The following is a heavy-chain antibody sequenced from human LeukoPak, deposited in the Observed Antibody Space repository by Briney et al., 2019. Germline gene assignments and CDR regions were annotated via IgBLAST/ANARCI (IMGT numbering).Heavy chain of an antibody. D-gene: IGHD3-22*01. V-gene: IGHV5-51*01. Sequence: GESLKISCKGSGYSFSNYWIGWVRQMPGKGLEWMGMIYPGDSETRYSPSFQGQVTFSADKSINTANLTWSSVKAFDTAMYYCARVPEDSFGYHTYGMDVWGQGTTVTVSS. J-gene: IGHJ6*02. CDR1: GYSFSNYW. CDR3: ARVPEDSFGYHTYGMDV. CDR2: IYPGDSET.